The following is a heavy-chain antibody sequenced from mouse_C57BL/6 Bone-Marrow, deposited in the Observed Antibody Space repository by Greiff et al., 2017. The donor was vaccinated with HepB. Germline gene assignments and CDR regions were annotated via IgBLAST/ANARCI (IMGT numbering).Heavy chain of an antibody. J-gene: IGHJ4*01. D-gene: IGHD2-3*01. CDR1: GYTFTSYW. CDR2: IHPNSGST. Sequence: QVQLQQPGAELVKPGASLKLSCKASGYTFTSYWMHWVKQRPGQGLEWIGMIHPNSGSTNYNEKFKSKATLTVDKSSSTAYMQLSSLTSEDAAVYYCARDDGYTSYAMDYWGQGTSVTVSS. V-gene: IGHV1-64*01. CDR3: ARDDGYTSYAMDY.